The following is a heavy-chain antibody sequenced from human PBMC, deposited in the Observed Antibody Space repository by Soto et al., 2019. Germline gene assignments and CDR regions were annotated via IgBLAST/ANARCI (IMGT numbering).Heavy chain of an antibody. CDR3: ARDNTGSSSWDYFAY. CDR1: GGSISSGGYY. V-gene: IGHV4-31*03. Sequence: QVQLQESGPGLVKPSQTLSLTCTVSGGSISSGGYYWSWIRQHPGKGLEWIGYIYYSGSTYYNPSLKSRVTISVDTSKNQFSLKLSSVTAADTAVYYCARDNTGSSSWDYFAYWGQGTLVTVSS. CDR2: IYYSGST. J-gene: IGHJ4*02. D-gene: IGHD6-13*01.